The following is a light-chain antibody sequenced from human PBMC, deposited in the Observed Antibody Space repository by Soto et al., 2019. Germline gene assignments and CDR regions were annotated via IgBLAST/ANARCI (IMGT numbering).Light chain of an antibody. CDR1: RGHSSYA. J-gene: IGLJ3*02. CDR3: QTWGTGIAV. Sequence: VLIQSPYASAFLGAPVRLTCTLSRGHSSYAIAWHQQLPEKGPRHLMKFNSDGSHSMGDGIPDRFSASSSGAERYLIISSVQSEDEADYYWQTWGTGIAVFGGVTRLTVL. CDR2: FNSDGSH. V-gene: IGLV4-69*01.